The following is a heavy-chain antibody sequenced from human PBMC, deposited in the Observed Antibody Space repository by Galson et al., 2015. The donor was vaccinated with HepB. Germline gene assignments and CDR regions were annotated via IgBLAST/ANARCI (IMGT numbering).Heavy chain of an antibody. CDR2: ISAYNGYT. CDR1: GYTFTSYG. CDR3: ARVSYKATTLRDDAFDF. D-gene: IGHD5-24*01. V-gene: IGHV1-18*01. J-gene: IGHJ3*01. Sequence: VKGSCKASGYTFTSYGVGWVRQAPGQGLEWMAWISAYNGYTDYEQKFQGKVSMTTDTSTSTAYMELRSLTSDDTAIYYCARVSYKATTLRDDAFDFWGQGTMVSVSS.